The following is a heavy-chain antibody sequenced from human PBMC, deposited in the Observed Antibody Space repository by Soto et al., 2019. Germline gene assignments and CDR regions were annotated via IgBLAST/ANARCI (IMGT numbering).Heavy chain of an antibody. V-gene: IGHV3-74*01. CDR2: INSDGSST. CDR1: GFTFSSYW. J-gene: IGHJ4*02. Sequence: EVQLVESGGGLVQPGGSLRLSCAASGFTFSSYWMHWVRQAPGKGLVWVSRINSDGSSTYYADSVKGRFTISRDNVKNALYLQMISRRAGDSAVYYCGRDFGYWGQGTLVTVSS. CDR3: GRDFGY.